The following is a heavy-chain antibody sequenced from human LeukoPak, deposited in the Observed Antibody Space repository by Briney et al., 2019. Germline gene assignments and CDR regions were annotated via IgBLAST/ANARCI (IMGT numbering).Heavy chain of an antibody. V-gene: IGHV1-2*02. D-gene: IGHD3-10*01. CDR2: INPNSGGT. CDR3: ARANGSGSIPDY. CDR1: GYTFTGYY. J-gene: IGHJ4*02. Sequence: ASVKVSCKASGYTFTGYYMHWVRQAPGQGLEWMGWINPNSGGTNYAQKFQGRVTMTRDTSISTAYMELSRLRSDDTAVYYCARANGSGSIPDYWGQGTLVTVSS.